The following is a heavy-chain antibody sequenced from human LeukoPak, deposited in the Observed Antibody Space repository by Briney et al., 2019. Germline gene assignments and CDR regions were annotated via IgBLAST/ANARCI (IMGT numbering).Heavy chain of an antibody. CDR1: GGSISSYY. V-gene: IGHV4-4*07. CDR2: IYTSGST. J-gene: IGHJ6*03. Sequence: PSETLSLTCTVSGGSISSYYWSWIRQPAGKGLEWIGRIYTSGSTNYNPSLKSRVTMSVGTSKNQFSLKLSSVTAADTAVYYCARASGYDIDHYYHYYMDVWGKGTTVTISS. CDR3: ARASGYDIDHYYHYYMDV. D-gene: IGHD5-12*01.